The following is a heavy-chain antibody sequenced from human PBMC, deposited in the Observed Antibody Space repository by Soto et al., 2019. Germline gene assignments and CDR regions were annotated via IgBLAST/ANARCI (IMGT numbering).Heavy chain of an antibody. CDR2: ISYSGST. J-gene: IGHJ4*02. CDR3: AREAIPIAWHLYYFDY. D-gene: IGHD2-2*02. CDR1: GASISSTNW. V-gene: IGHV4-4*02. Sequence: SETLSLTCVVSGASISSTNWWSWVRQPPGKGLEWIGEISYSGSTTYNPSLKSRVTMSVDKSKNQFSLNLTSVTAADTALYYCAREAIPIAWHLYYFDYWGQGILVTVSS.